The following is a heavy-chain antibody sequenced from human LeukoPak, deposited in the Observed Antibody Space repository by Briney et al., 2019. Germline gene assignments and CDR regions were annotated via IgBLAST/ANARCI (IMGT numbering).Heavy chain of an antibody. V-gene: IGHV1-8*01. CDR3: ARGPQWRGDYYYMDV. Sequence: ASVKVSCKASRYSLTTFDINWVRQATGQGLEWMGWMNPNSGKKGYAQKLQGRVSMTMNTSITTAYMELNSLRSEDTAVYYCARGPQWRGDYYYMDVWGRGTTVTVSS. CDR1: RYSLTTFD. CDR2: MNPNSGKK. J-gene: IGHJ6*03. D-gene: IGHD6-19*01.